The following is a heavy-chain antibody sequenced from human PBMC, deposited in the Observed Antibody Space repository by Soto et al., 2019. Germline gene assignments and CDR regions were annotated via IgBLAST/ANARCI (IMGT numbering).Heavy chain of an antibody. Sequence: SETLSLTCSVSGGSVSDKTYYWSWIRQPPGKGLEWIGHVYYSGTTKYNPSLKSRVTMSIDTSDKQFSLRLSSVSDADTAVYYCARDYWPTGRRFDFWGQGALVTSPQ. CDR3: ARDYWPTGRRFDF. J-gene: IGHJ4*02. D-gene: IGHD2-15*01. V-gene: IGHV4-61*01. CDR1: GGSVSDKTYY. CDR2: VYYSGTT.